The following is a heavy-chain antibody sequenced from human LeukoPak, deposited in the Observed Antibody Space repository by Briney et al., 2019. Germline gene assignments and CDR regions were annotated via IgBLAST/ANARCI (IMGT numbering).Heavy chain of an antibody. D-gene: IGHD4-17*01. CDR1: GYTFTSYG. CDR3: ARDSYGDYYYYMDV. CDR2: ISAYNGNT. J-gene: IGHJ6*03. Sequence: GASVKVSCKASGYTFTSYGISWVRQAPGQGLEWMGWISAYNGNTNYAQKLQGRVTMTTDTSTSTAYMELRSLRSDDTAVYYCARDSYGDYYYYMDVWGKGTTVTVSS. V-gene: IGHV1-18*01.